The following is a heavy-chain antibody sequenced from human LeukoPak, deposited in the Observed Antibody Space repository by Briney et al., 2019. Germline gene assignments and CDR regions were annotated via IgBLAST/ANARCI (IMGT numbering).Heavy chain of an antibody. CDR2: IYSGGST. V-gene: IGHV3-53*01. CDR3: ARDRHFDWHDAFDI. Sequence: GGSLRLSCAASGFTVSGNYMSWVRQAPGKGLEWVSVIYSGGSTYYADSVKGRLTISRDNSKNTLYLQMNSLRAEDTAVYYCARDRHFDWHDAFDIWGQGTMVTVSS. CDR1: GFTVSGNY. J-gene: IGHJ3*02. D-gene: IGHD3-9*01.